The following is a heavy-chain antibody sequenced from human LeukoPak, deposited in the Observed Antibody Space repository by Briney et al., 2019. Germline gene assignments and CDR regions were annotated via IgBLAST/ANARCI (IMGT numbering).Heavy chain of an antibody. CDR1: GYTFTSYA. CDR2: INAGNGNT. CDR3: PRVSSGWYYFDY. J-gene: IGHJ4*02. Sequence: ASVKVSCKASGYTFTSYAMHWVRQAPGQRLEWMGWINAGNGNTKYSQKFQGRVTITRDTSASTAYMELSSLRSEDTAVYYCPRVSSGWYYFDYWGQGTLVTVSS. D-gene: IGHD6-19*01. V-gene: IGHV1-3*01.